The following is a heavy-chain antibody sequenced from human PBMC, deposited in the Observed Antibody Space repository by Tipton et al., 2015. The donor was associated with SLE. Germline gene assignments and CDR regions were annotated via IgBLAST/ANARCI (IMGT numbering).Heavy chain of an antibody. V-gene: IGHV3-66*01. J-gene: IGHJ4*02. CDR2: IYSGGST. CDR1: GFTVSSNY. Sequence: SLRLSCAASGFTVSSNYMSWVRQAPGKGLEWVSVIYSGGSTYYADSVKGRFTISRDNSKNTLYLQMNSLRAEDTAVYYCARVTRSAFCADYWGQGALVTVAS. CDR3: ARVTRSAFCADY.